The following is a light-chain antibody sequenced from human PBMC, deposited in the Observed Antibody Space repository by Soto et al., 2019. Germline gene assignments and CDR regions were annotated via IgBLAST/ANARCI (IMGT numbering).Light chain of an antibody. V-gene: IGKV3-15*01. Sequence: ELVRTQSPATLSVSPGERATLSCRASQSVSGNLAWYQQKPGQAPRLLIYGESTRATGIPARFSGSGSGTESTLTISSLQSEDFAVYYCQQYNNWPPWTFGQGTKVEIK. CDR2: GES. CDR3: QQYNNWPPWT. CDR1: QSVSGN. J-gene: IGKJ1*01.